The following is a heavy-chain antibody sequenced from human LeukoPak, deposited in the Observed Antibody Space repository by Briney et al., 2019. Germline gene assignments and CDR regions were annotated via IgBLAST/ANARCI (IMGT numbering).Heavy chain of an antibody. Sequence: PGGSLRLSCAASGFIFSSHSMNWVRQAPGKGLEWVSSISSSSYIYYADSVKGRFTISRDNAKNSLYLQMNSLRAEDTAVYYCARVSEDYDSSGYYSAFDIWGQGTMVTVSS. CDR1: GFIFSSHS. CDR3: ARVSEDYDSSGYYSAFDI. CDR2: ISSSSYI. D-gene: IGHD3-22*01. V-gene: IGHV3-21*01. J-gene: IGHJ3*02.